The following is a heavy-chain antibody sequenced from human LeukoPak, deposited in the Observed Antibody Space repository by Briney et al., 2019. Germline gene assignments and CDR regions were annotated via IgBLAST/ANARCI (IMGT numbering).Heavy chain of an antibody. J-gene: IGHJ5*02. CDR3: AREGKDIVLMVYAYEKPRPANWFDP. Sequence: SETLSLTCTVSGGSISSSSYYWGWIRQPPGKGLEWIGSIYYSGSTYYNPSLKSRVTISVDTSKNQFSLKLSSVTAADTAVYYCAREGKDIVLMVYAYEKPRPANWFDPWGQGTLVTVSS. V-gene: IGHV4-39*07. CDR1: GGSISSSSYY. D-gene: IGHD2-8*01. CDR2: IYYSGST.